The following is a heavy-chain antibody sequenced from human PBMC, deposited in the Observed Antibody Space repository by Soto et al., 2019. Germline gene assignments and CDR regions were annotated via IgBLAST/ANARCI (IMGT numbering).Heavy chain of an antibody. D-gene: IGHD3-9*01. CDR2: IFSNDEK. CDR1: GFSLSNAEMG. Sequence: QVTLKEPSPVLVKPTETLTLTCTVSGFSLSNAEMGVSWIRQPPGKALEWLAHIFSNDEKSYITSLKSRLTISKDTSKSQVVLSMTNMDPVDTATYYCARISLDGGVDYWGQGTLVTVSS. J-gene: IGHJ4*02. V-gene: IGHV2-26*01. CDR3: ARISLDGGVDY.